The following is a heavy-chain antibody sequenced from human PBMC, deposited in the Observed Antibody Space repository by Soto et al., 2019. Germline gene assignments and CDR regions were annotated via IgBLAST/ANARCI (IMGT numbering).Heavy chain of an antibody. D-gene: IGHD2-15*01. CDR2: ISGSGTYT. CDR3: ARVGCRGGSCSSRGDFYYGMDV. J-gene: IGHJ6*02. Sequence: PGGSLRLSCAASEFTFSAYSMNWVRQAPGKGPEWVASISGSGTYTQYADSVKGRFTISRDNAKNSLDLQMNSLRVEDTAVYYCARVGCRGGSCSSRGDFYYGMDVWGQGTTVTVSS. CDR1: EFTFSAYS. V-gene: IGHV3-21*01.